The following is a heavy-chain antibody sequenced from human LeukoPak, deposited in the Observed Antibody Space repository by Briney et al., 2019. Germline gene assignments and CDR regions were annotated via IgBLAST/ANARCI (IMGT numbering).Heavy chain of an antibody. CDR3: ARWVANTGLVCS. V-gene: IGHV4-59*08. Sequence: PSETLSLTCKVSGGSISSHSWSWIRQPPGKGLEYVGFIFHSGTTYYNPSLRSRVTISVATSKSQFSLQLTSLTAADTAVYYCARWVANTGLVCSWGPGALVTVSS. J-gene: IGHJ5*01. CDR1: GGSISSHS. CDR2: IFHSGTT. D-gene: IGHD5-12*01.